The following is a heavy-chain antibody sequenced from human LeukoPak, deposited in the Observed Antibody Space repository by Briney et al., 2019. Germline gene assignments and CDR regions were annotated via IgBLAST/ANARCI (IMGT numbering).Heavy chain of an antibody. D-gene: IGHD6-19*01. J-gene: IGHJ1*01. CDR1: GGSIRSYY. V-gene: IGHV4-59*03. Sequence: PSEPLSLTCTVPGGSIRSYYWSWSRQPPGKGREGFGYIYYRGSIHYTPSLKSRGTLSVHTSTTQSPPKLSSASAPHTAVCFCAGTIAVAGSLYFQHWGQGTLVTVSS. CDR3: AGTIAVAGSLYFQH. CDR2: IYYRGSI.